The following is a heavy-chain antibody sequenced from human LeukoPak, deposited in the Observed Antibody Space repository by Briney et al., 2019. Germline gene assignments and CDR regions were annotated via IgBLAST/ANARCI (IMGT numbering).Heavy chain of an antibody. CDR3: ARGLRYCSSTSCYYYFDY. CDR1: GYTFTSYG. V-gene: IGHV1-18*01. D-gene: IGHD2-2*01. J-gene: IGHJ4*02. Sequence: ASVKVSCKASGYTFTSYGISWVRQAPGQGLEWMGWISAYNGNTNYAQKLQGRVTMTTDTSTSTAYMELRSLRSEDTAVYYCARGLRYCSSTSCYYYFDYWGQGTLVTVSS. CDR2: ISAYNGNT.